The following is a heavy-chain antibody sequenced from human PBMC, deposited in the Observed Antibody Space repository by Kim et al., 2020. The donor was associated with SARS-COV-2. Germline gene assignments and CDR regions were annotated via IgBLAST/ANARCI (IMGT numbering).Heavy chain of an antibody. V-gene: IGHV3-23*01. J-gene: IGHJ4*02. CDR3: ARDLPGVPGTNFDL. D-gene: IGHD1-1*01. Sequence: YTGSVKGRFTASRDNSQNTQYLQMNSLRVEDTAVYFCARDLPGVPGTNFDLWGQGTLVTVSS.